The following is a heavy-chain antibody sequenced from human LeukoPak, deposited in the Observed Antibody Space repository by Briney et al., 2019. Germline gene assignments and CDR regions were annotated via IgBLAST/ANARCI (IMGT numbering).Heavy chain of an antibody. V-gene: IGHV4-39*07. CDR2: IYYSGST. Sequence: TSETLSLTCTVSGGSISSSSYYWGWIRQPPGKGLEWIGSIYYSGSTSYNPSLKSRVTISVDTSKNQFSLKLSSVTAADTAVYYCARGGLTRTRPPGDYWGQGTLVTVSS. J-gene: IGHJ4*02. CDR1: GGSISSSSYY. CDR3: ARGGLTRTRPPGDY. D-gene: IGHD3-16*01.